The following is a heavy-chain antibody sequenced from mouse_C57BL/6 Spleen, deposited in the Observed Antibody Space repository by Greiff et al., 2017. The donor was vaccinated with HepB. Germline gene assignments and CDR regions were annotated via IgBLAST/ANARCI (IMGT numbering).Heavy chain of an antibody. CDR3: ARDYYGSSIDY. Sequence: EVKLVESGGGLVKPGGSLKLSCAASGFTFSDYGMHWVRQAPEKGLEWVAYISSGSSTIYYAETVKGRVTISRDNAKKTLFLQMTSLRSEDTAMYYCARDYYGSSIDYGGQGTTLTVSS. J-gene: IGHJ2*01. D-gene: IGHD1-1*01. V-gene: IGHV5-17*01. CDR2: ISSGSSTI. CDR1: GFTFSDYG.